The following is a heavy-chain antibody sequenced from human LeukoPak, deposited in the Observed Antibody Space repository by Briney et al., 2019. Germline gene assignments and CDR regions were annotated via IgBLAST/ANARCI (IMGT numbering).Heavy chain of an antibody. Sequence: GGSLRLSCAASGFTFSSYWMSWVRQAPGKGLEWVANIKQDGSEKYYVDSVKGRFTISRDNSKNTLYLQMNSLRAEDTAVYFCAREEHYRRYFALWGRGTLVTVSS. J-gene: IGHJ2*01. CDR1: GFTFSSYW. D-gene: IGHD3-16*02. CDR3: AREEHYRRYFAL. CDR2: IKQDGSEK. V-gene: IGHV3-7*03.